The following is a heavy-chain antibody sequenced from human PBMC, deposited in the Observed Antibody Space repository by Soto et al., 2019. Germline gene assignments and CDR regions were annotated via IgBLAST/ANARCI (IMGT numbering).Heavy chain of an antibody. Sequence: GGSLRLSCAASGFTFSDYYMSWIRQAPGKGLEWVSYISSSGSTIYYADSVKGRFTISRDNAKNSLYLQMNSLRAEDTAVYYCASENPDHCSSTSCPFDYWGQGTLVTVSS. CDR1: GFTFSDYY. CDR3: ASENPDHCSSTSCPFDY. J-gene: IGHJ4*02. CDR2: ISSSGSTI. V-gene: IGHV3-11*01. D-gene: IGHD2-2*01.